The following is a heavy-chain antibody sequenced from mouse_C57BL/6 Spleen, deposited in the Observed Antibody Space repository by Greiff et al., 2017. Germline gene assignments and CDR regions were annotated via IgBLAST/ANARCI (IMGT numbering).Heavy chain of an antibody. D-gene: IGHD1-1*01. CDR2: INPNNGGT. CDR3: ARGYYGSSDAMDY. CDR1: GYTFTDYT. J-gene: IGHJ4*01. Sequence: EVQLVESGPELVKPGASVKIPCKASGYTFTDYTMDWVKQSHGKSLEWIGDINPNNGGTIYNQKFKGKATLTVDKSSSTAYMELRSLTSEDTAVYYCARGYYGSSDAMDYWGQGTSVTVSS. V-gene: IGHV1-18*01.